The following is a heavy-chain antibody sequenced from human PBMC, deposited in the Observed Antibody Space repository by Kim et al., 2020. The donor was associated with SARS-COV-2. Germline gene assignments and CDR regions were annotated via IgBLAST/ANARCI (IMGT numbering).Heavy chain of an antibody. J-gene: IGHJ6*02. CDR3: ARGGYYYYGMDV. Sequence: GYARKFQGRVTRTRNASISTAYMELSSLRSEDTAGYYCARGGYYYYGMDVWGQGTTVTVSS. V-gene: IGHV1-8*01.